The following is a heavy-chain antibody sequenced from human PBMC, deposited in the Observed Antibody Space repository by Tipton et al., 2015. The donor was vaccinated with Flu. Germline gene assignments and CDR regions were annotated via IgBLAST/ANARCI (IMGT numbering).Heavy chain of an antibody. CDR1: GFTFSDYA. V-gene: IGHV3-64*02. CDR2: ISSDGDHT. Sequence: GSLRLSCAASGFTFSDYAMHWVRQAPGKGLEYVSAISSDGDHTYYADSVKGRFTISRDNSKNTLYLQMGSLRTDDVAVYYCARGMSTGCVDVWGQGTTVTVSS. J-gene: IGHJ6*02. CDR3: ARGMSTGCVDV. D-gene: IGHD2-2*01.